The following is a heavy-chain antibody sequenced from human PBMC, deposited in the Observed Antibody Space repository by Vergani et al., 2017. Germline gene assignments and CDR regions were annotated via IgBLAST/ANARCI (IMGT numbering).Heavy chain of an antibody. CDR2: FYTGGGT. J-gene: IGHJ6*02. V-gene: IGHV4-61*02. Sequence: QVQLQESGPGLVRPSQTLSLTCTVSGGSISSGSYYWSWFRQPAGKGLEWIGRFYTGGGTSYNPSLKSRVTISVDTSKNQFSLQLSSVPAADTAVYYCARDPLYSTTWPFRLLDMDVWGQGTTVTVSS. D-gene: IGHD6-13*01. CDR3: ARDPLYSTTWPFRLLDMDV. CDR1: GGSISSGSYY.